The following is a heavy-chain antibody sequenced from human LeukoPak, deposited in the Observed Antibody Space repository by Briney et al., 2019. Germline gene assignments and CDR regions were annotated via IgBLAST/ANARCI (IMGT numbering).Heavy chain of an antibody. J-gene: IGHJ3*02. CDR2: INPNSGAT. Sequence: ASVKVSCKASGYTFTGYYMHWVRQAPGQGLEWMGWINPNSGATKYAQKFQGRVTMTRDTSISTAYMELSRLTSDDTAVYYCARGEYVISGYRNDAFDIWGQGTTVTVSS. V-gene: IGHV1-2*02. CDR1: GYTFTGYY. CDR3: ARGEYVISGYRNDAFDI. D-gene: IGHD3-22*01.